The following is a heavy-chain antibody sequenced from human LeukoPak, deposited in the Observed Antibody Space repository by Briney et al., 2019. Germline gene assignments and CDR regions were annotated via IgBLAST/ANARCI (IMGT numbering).Heavy chain of an antibody. CDR3: ARVRATFSPHFYN. CDR2: INSDGSIT. J-gene: IGHJ4*02. CDR1: GFTFSSYW. D-gene: IGHD5-12*01. V-gene: IGHV3-74*01. Sequence: GGSLRLSCAASGFTFSSYWMHWVRQAPGKGLMWVSRINSDGSITNYADSGKGRFTISRDNAKNTLYLQMNNRRAEDTAVYYCARVRATFSPHFYNCGQGTLVTVSS.